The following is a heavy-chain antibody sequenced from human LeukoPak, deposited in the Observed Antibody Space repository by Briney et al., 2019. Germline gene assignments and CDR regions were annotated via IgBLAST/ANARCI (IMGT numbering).Heavy chain of an antibody. J-gene: IGHJ4*02. V-gene: IGHV4-39*01. CDR1: GGSISSSSYY. CDR2: IYYSGST. CDR3: ARGHSRRSLSGPPQR. Sequence: SETLSLTCTVSGGSISSSSYYWGWIRQPPGKGLEWIGSIYYSGSTYYNPSLKSRVTISVDTSKNQFSLKLSSVTAADTAVYYCARGHSRRSLSGPPQRWGQGTLVTVSS. D-gene: IGHD3-10*01.